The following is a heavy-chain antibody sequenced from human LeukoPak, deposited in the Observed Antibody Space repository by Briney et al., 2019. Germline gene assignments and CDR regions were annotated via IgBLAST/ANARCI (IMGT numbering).Heavy chain of an antibody. CDR2: ISAYNGNT. CDR1: GGTFSSYA. CDR3: ARTPHYDFWSGYSMGFDY. Sequence: ASVKVSCKASGGTFSSYAISWVRQAPGQGLEWMGWISAYNGNTNYAQKLQGRVTMTTDTSTSTAYMELRSLRPDDTAVYYCARTPHYDFWSGYSMGFDYWGQGTLVTVSS. D-gene: IGHD3-3*01. V-gene: IGHV1-18*01. J-gene: IGHJ4*02.